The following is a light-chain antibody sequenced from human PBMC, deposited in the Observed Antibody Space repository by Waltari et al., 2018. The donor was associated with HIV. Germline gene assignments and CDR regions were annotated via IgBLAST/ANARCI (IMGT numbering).Light chain of an antibody. J-gene: IGLJ2*01. Sequence: QSALTQPASVSGSPGQWITVSCTGTTNDIGTYNFVSWYQQHPGNAPKLVIYDVTSRPSGVSDRFSGSKSGNTASLTISGLRAEDEAHYYCSSYTASSALEIFGGGTKVTVL. CDR1: TNDIGTYNF. V-gene: IGLV2-14*03. CDR2: DVT. CDR3: SSYTASSALEI.